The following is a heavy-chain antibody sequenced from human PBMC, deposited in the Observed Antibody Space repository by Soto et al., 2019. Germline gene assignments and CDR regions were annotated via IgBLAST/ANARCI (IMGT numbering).Heavy chain of an antibody. CDR1: GFMFTNHG. D-gene: IGHD2-2*01. Sequence: GGSLRLSCAASGFMFTNHGMHWVRQAPGKGLERVAVIWSDGNKRYYADSVQGRFTISRDNAKNSLYLQMNSLRAEDTAVYFCARDESAGSSIRYWGQGIPVTVSS. J-gene: IGHJ4*02. V-gene: IGHV3-33*01. CDR2: IWSDGNKR. CDR3: ARDESAGSSIRY.